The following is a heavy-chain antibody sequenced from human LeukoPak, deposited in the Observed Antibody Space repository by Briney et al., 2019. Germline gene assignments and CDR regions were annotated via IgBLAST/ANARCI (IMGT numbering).Heavy chain of an antibody. CDR1: GFTVSSNY. CDR2: IYSGGST. D-gene: IGHD6-6*01. J-gene: IGHJ4*02. CDR3: AREYSSSSGPNSD. Sequence: GGSLRLSCAASGFTVSSNYMSWVRQAPGKGLEWVSVIYSGGSTYYADSVKGRFTISRDNSKNTLYLQMNSLRAEDTAVYYCAREYSSSSGPNSDWGQGTLVTVSS. V-gene: IGHV3-66*01.